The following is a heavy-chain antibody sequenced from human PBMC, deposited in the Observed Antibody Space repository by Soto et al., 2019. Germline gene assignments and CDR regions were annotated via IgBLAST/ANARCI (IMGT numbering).Heavy chain of an antibody. CDR2: ISGSGRTT. CDR1: GFTFGSYA. V-gene: IGHV3-23*01. J-gene: IGHJ6*03. Sequence: EVQLLESGGGLVQPGGSLRLSCAASGFTFGSYAMNWLRQAPGRGLECVSFISGSGRTTYYADSVKGWFTVSRDNSKNTLYLQMNCLRAEDTGVYYCAKFGWPSYSYYSMDVWGKGTTVTVSS. D-gene: IGHD3-10*01. CDR3: AKFGWPSYSYYSMDV.